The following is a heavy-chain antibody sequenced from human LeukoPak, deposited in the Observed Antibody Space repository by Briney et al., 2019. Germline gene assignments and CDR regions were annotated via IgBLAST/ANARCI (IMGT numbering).Heavy chain of an antibody. Sequence: SETLSLTCAVYGGSFSGYYWSWVRQPPGKGLEWIGEINHSGSTNYNPSLTSRVTISVDTSKNQFSLKVNSVTAADTAVYYCARVAYSGYEEYWGQGTLVTVSS. V-gene: IGHV4-34*01. J-gene: IGHJ4*02. D-gene: IGHD5-12*01. CDR1: GGSFSGYY. CDR3: ARVAYSGYEEY. CDR2: INHSGST.